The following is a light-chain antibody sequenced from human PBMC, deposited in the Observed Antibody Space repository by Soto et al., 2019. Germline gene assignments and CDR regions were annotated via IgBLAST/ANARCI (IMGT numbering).Light chain of an antibody. CDR1: SSDVGSCNC. CDR2: EVN. V-gene: IGLV2-23*02. Sequence: QSALTQPASVSGSPGQSITISCTGTSSDVGSCNCVSWYQQHPGKAPTLMIYEVNKRPSGISNRFSGSKSGNTASLTISGLQAEYEADYYCCSSVGSPNWVFGGGTKVTVL. J-gene: IGLJ3*02. CDR3: CSSVGSPNWV.